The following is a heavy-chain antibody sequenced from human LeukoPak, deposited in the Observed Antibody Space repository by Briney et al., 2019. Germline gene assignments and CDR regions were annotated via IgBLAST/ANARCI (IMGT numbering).Heavy chain of an antibody. D-gene: IGHD7-27*01. CDR3: AQLGEDY. CDR1: GFTFSSYW. Sequence: PGGSLRLSCAASGFTFSSYWMHWVRQVPGKGLVWVSRINADGSSTIYADSVKGRFTISRDNAKNTLYLQMNSLRVEDTAVYYCAQLGEDYWGQGTLVTVSS. CDR2: INADGSST. J-gene: IGHJ4*02. V-gene: IGHV3-74*01.